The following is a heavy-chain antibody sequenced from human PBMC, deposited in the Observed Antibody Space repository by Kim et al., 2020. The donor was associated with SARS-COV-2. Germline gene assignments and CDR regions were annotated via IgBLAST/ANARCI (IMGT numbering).Heavy chain of an antibody. Sequence: GGSLRLSCAASCFPFRSYSLPLFRPSPSNLLEWVAVISYDGSNKYYADSVKGRFTISRDNSKNTLYLQMNSLRAEDTAVYYCARDGRGQRAARQFDYWGHGALVTVSS. J-gene: IGHJ4*01. CDR3: ARDGRGQRAARQFDY. CDR1: CFPFRSYS. D-gene: IGHD6-6*01. CDR2: ISYDGSNK. V-gene: IGHV3-30-3*01.